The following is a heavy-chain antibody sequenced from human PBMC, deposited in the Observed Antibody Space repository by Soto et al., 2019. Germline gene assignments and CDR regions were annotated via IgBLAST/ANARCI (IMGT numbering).Heavy chain of an antibody. Sequence: SETLSLTCTVSGGSISSSSYYWGWIRQPPGKGLEWIGSIYYSGSTYYNPSLKSRVTISVDTSKNQFSLKLSSVTAADTAVYYCARSCHYYGSGSYFVSALWFDPWGQGTLVTVSS. J-gene: IGHJ5*02. D-gene: IGHD3-10*01. V-gene: IGHV4-39*01. CDR1: GGSISSSSYY. CDR3: ARSCHYYGSGSYFVSALWFDP. CDR2: IYYSGST.